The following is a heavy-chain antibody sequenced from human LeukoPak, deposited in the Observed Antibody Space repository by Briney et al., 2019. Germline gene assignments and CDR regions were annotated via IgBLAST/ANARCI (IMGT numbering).Heavy chain of an antibody. CDR3: ARSARLMKGVVEVTALDD. D-gene: IGHD3-3*01. J-gene: IGHJ4*02. V-gene: IGHV3-48*03. CDR2: LSSSGSAF. Sequence: QPGGPLTLSCEDSGFTFRSYEMNWVRQAPGKGLEWIAYLSSSGSAFSYADSVKGRFTIARDNAKNSVYLEMNSLRADDTAVYYCARSARLMKGVVEVTALDDWGQGTLVTVSS. CDR1: GFTFRSYE.